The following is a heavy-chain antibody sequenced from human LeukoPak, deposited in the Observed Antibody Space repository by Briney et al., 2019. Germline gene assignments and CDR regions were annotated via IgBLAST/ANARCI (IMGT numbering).Heavy chain of an antibody. CDR1: RGSITSTSHY. V-gene: IGHV4-39*01. CDR3: ARLLYDRSGYYYFDY. CDR2: IYYSGSI. D-gene: IGHD3-22*01. Sequence: SETLSLTCTVSRGSITSTSHYWGWIRQPPGKGLEWIGSIYYSGSIYYNPSLKSRVTLSVDTSKSQLSLKLSSVTAADTAVYYCARLLYDRSGYYYFDYWGQGTLVTVSS. J-gene: IGHJ4*02.